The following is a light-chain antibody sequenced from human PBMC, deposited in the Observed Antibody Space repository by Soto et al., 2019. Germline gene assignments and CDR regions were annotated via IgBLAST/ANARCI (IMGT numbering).Light chain of an antibody. CDR1: SSDVGGYNY. J-gene: IGLJ3*02. CDR2: EVN. CDR3: SSFTRSSTWL. Sequence: QSALTQPASVSGSPGQSITISCTGTSSDVGGYNYVSWYQQHPGKAPKLMIYEVNNRPSGVSNRFSSSKSGNTASLTISGLQAEDEADYYCSSFTRSSTWLFGGGTKVTVL. V-gene: IGLV2-14*01.